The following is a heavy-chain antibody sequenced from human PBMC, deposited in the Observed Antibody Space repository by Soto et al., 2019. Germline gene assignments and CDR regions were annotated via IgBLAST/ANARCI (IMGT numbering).Heavy chain of an antibody. CDR3: AKARYSSGWYPLSVDY. J-gene: IGHJ4*02. CDR2: ISGSGGST. CDR1: GFTFSSYA. Sequence: GGSLRLSCAASGFTFSSYAMSWVRQAPGKGLEWVSAISGSGGSTYYAESGKGRFTISRDNSKNTLYMQMNSLRAEDTAVYYCAKARYSSGWYPLSVDYWGQGTLVTVSS. D-gene: IGHD6-19*01. V-gene: IGHV3-23*01.